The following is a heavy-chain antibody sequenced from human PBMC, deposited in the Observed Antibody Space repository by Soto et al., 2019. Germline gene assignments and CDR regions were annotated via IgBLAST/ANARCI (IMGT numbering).Heavy chain of an antibody. D-gene: IGHD3-10*01. V-gene: IGHV1-18*01. Sequence: GASVKVSCKASGYTFTSYGISWVRQAPGQGLEWMGWISAYNGSTNYAQKLQGRVTMTTDTSTSTAYMELRSLRSDDTAVYYCARGPTTMVRGTYYYYGMDVWGQGTTVTVSS. CDR1: GYTFTSYG. J-gene: IGHJ6*02. CDR2: ISAYNGST. CDR3: ARGPTTMVRGTYYYYGMDV.